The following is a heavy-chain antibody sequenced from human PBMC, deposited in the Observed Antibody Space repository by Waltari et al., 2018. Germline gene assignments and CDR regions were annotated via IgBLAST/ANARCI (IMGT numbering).Heavy chain of an antibody. CDR3: ARDIAAPARAYDY. V-gene: IGHV3-23*01. J-gene: IGHJ4*02. D-gene: IGHD6-6*01. Sequence: EVQLLDSGGGLVQPGGSLRLSCAASGFTFSSYAMSWVRQAPGKGLEWVSVISGSGGTTYYADSVKGRFTISSDNSKNTLYLQMNSLRVEDTAVYYCARDIAAPARAYDYWGQGSMVTVSS. CDR2: ISGSGGTT. CDR1: GFTFSSYA.